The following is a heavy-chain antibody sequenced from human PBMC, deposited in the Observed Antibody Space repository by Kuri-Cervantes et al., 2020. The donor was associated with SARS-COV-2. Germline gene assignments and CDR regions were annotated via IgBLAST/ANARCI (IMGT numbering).Heavy chain of an antibody. D-gene: IGHD5-12*01. CDR3: ARDPGSGYDYGFDY. Sequence: ASVKVSCKASGYTFTGYYMHWVRQAPGQGLEWMGWINPNSGGTNYAQKFQGRVTMTRDMSISTAYMELSRLRSDDTAVYYCARDPGSGYDYGFDYWGQGTLVTVSS. CDR2: INPNSGGT. V-gene: IGHV1-2*02. CDR1: GYTFTGYY. J-gene: IGHJ4*02.